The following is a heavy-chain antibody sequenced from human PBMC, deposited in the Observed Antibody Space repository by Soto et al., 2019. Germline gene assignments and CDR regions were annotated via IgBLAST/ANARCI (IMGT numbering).Heavy chain of an antibody. CDR1: GFTFSDHA. J-gene: IGHJ4*02. V-gene: IGHV3-23*01. CDR2: ISDSVHGA. D-gene: IGHD6-19*01. CDR3: ARDPGRAWSARIFDF. Sequence: QTGGSLRLSCEASGFTFSDHAMSWVRRAPGKGLEWVAAISDSVHGAVYADSVKGRFTISRDNSKNTLYLQMNSLRGEDTGVYYCARDPGRAWSARIFDFWGQGTVVTVSS.